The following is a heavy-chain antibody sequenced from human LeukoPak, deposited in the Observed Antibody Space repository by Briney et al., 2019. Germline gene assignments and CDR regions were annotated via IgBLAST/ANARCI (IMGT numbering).Heavy chain of an antibody. CDR2: IYYSGRT. V-gene: IGHV4-59*01. J-gene: IGHJ4*02. CDR1: GGSISSYS. CDR3: ARSYGGTSPLY. Sequence: SETLSLTCTVSGGSISSYSWSWIRQPPGKGLEWIGYIYYSGRTNYNPSLKSRVTISVDTSKNQFSLKLSSVTAADTAVYYCARSYGGTSPLYWGQGALVTVSS. D-gene: IGHD4-23*01.